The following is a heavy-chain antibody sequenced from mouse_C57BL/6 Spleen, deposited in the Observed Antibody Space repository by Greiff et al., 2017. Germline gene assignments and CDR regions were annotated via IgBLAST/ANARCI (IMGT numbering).Heavy chain of an antibody. CDR3: ARGGYGNYVDD. CDR2: IYPSDSET. CDR1: GYTFTSYW. D-gene: IGHD2-1*01. Sequence: QVQLQQPGAELVRPGSSVKLSCKASGYTFTSYWMDWVKQRPGQGLEWIGNIYPSDSETHYNQKFKDKATLTVDKSSSTAYMQLSSLTSEDSAVYYCARGGYGNYVDDWGQGTTLTVSS. V-gene: IGHV1-61*01. J-gene: IGHJ2*01.